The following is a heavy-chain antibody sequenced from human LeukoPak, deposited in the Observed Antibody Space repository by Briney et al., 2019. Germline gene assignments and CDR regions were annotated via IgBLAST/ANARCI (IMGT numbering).Heavy chain of an antibody. D-gene: IGHD2-2*01. CDR3: ARDYCSSTSCLAQYDY. J-gene: IGHJ4*02. Sequence: SVKVSCKASGGTFSSYAISWVRQAPGQGLEWMGGIIPIFGTANYAQKFQGRVTITTDESTSTAYMELSSLRSEDTAVYYCARDYCSSTSCLAQYDYWGQGTLVTVSS. CDR1: GGTFSSYA. V-gene: IGHV1-69*05. CDR2: IIPIFGTA.